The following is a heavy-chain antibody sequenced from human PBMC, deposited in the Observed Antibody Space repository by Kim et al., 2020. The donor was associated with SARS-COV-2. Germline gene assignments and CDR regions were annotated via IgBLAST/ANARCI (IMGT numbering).Heavy chain of an antibody. V-gene: IGHV3-23*01. CDR2: LCDSGGNT. J-gene: IGHJ2*01. CDR1: GFTFSSYA. D-gene: IGHD6-13*01. CDR3: ARKGIQDRGQWYFDL. Sequence: GGSLRLSCAASGFTFSSYAMTWVRQAPGKGLEWVSILCDSGGNTFYADSVKCRFTISRDNSKNKLYLQMNSLRPEDTAVYYCARKGIQDRGQWYFDLWRRGTLVTVSS.